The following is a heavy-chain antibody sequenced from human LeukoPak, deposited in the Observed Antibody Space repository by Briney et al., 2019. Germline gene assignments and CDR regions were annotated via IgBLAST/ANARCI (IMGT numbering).Heavy chain of an antibody. CDR3: ARGLGIVVVPAAQTESWFDP. V-gene: IGHV4-4*07. Sequence: PSETLSLTCTVSGGSISSYYWSWIRQPAGKGLEWIGRIYTSGSTNYNPPLRSRVTMSVDTSKNQFSLKLSSVTAADTAVYYCARGLGIVVVPAAQTESWFDPWGQGTLVTVSS. D-gene: IGHD2-2*03. CDR1: GGSISSYY. CDR2: IYTSGST. J-gene: IGHJ5*02.